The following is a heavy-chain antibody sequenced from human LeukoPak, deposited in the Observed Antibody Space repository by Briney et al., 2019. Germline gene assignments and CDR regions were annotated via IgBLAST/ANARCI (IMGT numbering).Heavy chain of an antibody. J-gene: IGHJ5*02. D-gene: IGHD1-7*01. CDR2: ISSSCSTT. Sequence: GGSLRLSCAASGFTFSSYEMNWVRQAPGKGLEWVSYISSSCSTTYYAGSVKGRFTISRDNAKNSLYLQMNGLRAEDTAAYYCARGATDTTRWFDPWGQGTLVTVSS. CDR1: GFTFSSYE. CDR3: ARGATDTTRWFDP. V-gene: IGHV3-48*03.